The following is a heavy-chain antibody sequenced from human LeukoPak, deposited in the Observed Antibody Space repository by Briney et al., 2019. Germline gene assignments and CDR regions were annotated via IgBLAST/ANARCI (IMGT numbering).Heavy chain of an antibody. V-gene: IGHV3-23*01. Sequence: GESLKISCQGSGYSFSTYGMSWVRQAPGKGQEWVSAIRGSGGSTYYADSVKGRFTISRDNSKNTMSLQMNSLRAEDTAVYYCAKGGIRTAVDYWGQGTLVTVSS. CDR1: GYSFSTYG. D-gene: IGHD5-18*01. CDR3: AKGGIRTAVDY. CDR2: IRGSGGST. J-gene: IGHJ4*02.